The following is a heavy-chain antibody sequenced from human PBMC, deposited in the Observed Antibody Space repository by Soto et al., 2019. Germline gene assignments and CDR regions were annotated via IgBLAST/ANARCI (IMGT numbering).Heavy chain of an antibody. V-gene: IGHV1-69*13. CDR1: GGTFSSHS. D-gene: IGHD2-21*02. J-gene: IGHJ4*02. Sequence: SVKVSCKASGGTFSSHSINWVRQAPGQGLEWMGGIITLFGTSNYAQNFQGRVTITADQSTSTAYMELNSLTSDDTAVYYCAREVGYGDSSAALLDWGQGTLVTVS. CDR2: IITLFGTS. CDR3: AREVGYGDSSAALLD.